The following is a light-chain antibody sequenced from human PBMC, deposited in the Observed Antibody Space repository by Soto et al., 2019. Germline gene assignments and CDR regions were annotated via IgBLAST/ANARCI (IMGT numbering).Light chain of an antibody. CDR1: SSDVGGYNY. J-gene: IGLJ1*01. V-gene: IGLV2-14*01. Sequence: QSVLTQPASVSGSPGQSITISCTGTSSDVGGYNYVSWYQQHPGKAPKPMIYDVSNRPSGVSNRFSGSNSANTASLTISGLQAEDEADYYCSSHTSSSTSYVFGTGTKVTVL. CDR2: DVS. CDR3: SSHTSSSTSYV.